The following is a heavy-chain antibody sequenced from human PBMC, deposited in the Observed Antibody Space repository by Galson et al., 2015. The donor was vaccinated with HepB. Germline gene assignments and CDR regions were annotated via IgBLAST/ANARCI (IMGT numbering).Heavy chain of an antibody. CDR2: ISSSSSYI. CDR3: ARDWGAATTSDFAY. D-gene: IGHD1-7*01. Sequence: SLRLSCAAYGFTFSSYSMNWVRQAPGKGLEWVSSISSSSSYIYYADSVKGRLTISRDNAKNSLYLQMNSLRAEDTAVYYCARDWGAATTSDFAYWGQGTLVTVSS. J-gene: IGHJ4*02. CDR1: GFTFSSYS. V-gene: IGHV3-21*01.